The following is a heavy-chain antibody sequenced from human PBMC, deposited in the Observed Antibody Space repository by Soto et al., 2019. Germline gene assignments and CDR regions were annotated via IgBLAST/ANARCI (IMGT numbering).Heavy chain of an antibody. CDR2: IYWDDDK. V-gene: IGHV2-5*02. D-gene: IGHD2-21*02. J-gene: IGHJ6*02. CDR1: GFSLSTGGLG. CDR3: VHSRCGGDCLRSYSSHYYYGMDV. Sequence: QITLKESGPTLVKPTQTLTLTCTFSGFSLSTGGLGVGWIRQPPGEALEWLALIYWDDDKRYSPSLRSRLTIPNDTSTNQVVLIMTNMDPVDTATYYCVHSRCGGDCLRSYSSHYYYGMDVWGQGTTVTVSS.